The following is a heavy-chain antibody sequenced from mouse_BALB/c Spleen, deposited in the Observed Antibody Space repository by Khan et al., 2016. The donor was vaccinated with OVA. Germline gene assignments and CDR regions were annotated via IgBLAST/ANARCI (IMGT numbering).Heavy chain of an antibody. V-gene: IGHV3-8*02. CDR1: GDSITSGF. Sequence: MQLEESGPSPVKPSQTLSLSCSVTGDSITSGFWNWIRKFPGNKFEYLGYITYSGNIYYNPSLKSRISITRDTSKSQYYLQLNSVTTEDTATYYCARSYGSWAMDYWGQGTSVTVSS. D-gene: IGHD1-1*01. J-gene: IGHJ4*01. CDR3: ARSYGSWAMDY. CDR2: ITYSGNI.